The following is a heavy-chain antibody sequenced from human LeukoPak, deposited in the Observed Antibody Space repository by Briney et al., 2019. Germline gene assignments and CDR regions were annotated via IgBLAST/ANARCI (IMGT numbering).Heavy chain of an antibody. V-gene: IGHV3-53*01. Sequence: GGSLRLSCAASGFTVSSNYMSWVRQAPGKGLEWVSEIYSDGSTYYAASVKGRFSISRHNSKNTVYLQMNSLRAEDTAVYYCARELREHGVFDIWGQGTMVTVSS. CDR1: GFTVSSNY. CDR3: ARELREHGVFDI. CDR2: IYSDGST. D-gene: IGHD1-26*01. J-gene: IGHJ3*02.